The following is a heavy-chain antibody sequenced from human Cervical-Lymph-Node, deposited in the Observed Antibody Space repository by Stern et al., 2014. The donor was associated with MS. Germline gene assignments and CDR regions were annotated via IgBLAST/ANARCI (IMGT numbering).Heavy chain of an antibody. V-gene: IGHV1-2*06. CDR1: GYIFTAYY. J-gene: IGHJ4*02. CDR2: LNPSSGGT. Sequence: QDQLVQSGAEVKKPGASVKVSCKASGYIFTAYYIHWVRQAPGKGLAWMGRLNPSSGGTDLAQTFQGRVTMTRDTSISTAYMELTRLTSGDTAVYYCARSITVTPLEFWGQGTLVAVSS. CDR3: ARSITVTPLEF. D-gene: IGHD4-17*01.